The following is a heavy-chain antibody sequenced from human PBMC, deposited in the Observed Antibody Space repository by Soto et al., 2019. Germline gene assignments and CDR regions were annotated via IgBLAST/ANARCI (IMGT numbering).Heavy chain of an antibody. CDR2: ISYDGNNK. V-gene: IGHV3-30*03. Sequence: GGSLRLSCAASGFTFSSYAMHWVRQAPGKGLQWLAVISYDGNNKYYADSVEGRFTISRDNSKNTVYLQMNSLRLEDTAVYYCARGPSYSDSYFDYWGQGTLVTVSS. CDR3: ARGPSYSDSYFDY. CDR1: GFTFSSYA. D-gene: IGHD4-17*01. J-gene: IGHJ4*02.